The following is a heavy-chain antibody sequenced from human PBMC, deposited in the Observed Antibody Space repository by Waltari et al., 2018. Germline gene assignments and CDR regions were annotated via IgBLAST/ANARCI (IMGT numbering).Heavy chain of an antibody. CDR3: ARDRGRGLYLDS. CDR2: IRGDGRT. D-gene: IGHD2-15*01. J-gene: IGHJ4*02. V-gene: IGHV4-4*02. Sequence: QLQLRQSGPGLVKPSDSLYLTCAVSGASVTSDFLWNWVRQPPGKGLEWIGQIRGDGRTNYNPSLESRVTVSMDTLNNQVSLKVSSVTAADTAVYYCARDRGRGLYLDSWGQGTLVTVS. CDR1: GASVTSDFL.